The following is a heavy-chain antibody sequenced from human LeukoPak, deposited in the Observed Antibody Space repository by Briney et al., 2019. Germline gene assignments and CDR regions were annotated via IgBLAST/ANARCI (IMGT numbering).Heavy chain of an antibody. CDR2: ISSSGSTI. J-gene: IGHJ6*04. Sequence: PGGSLRLSCAASGFTFSSYEMKWVRQAPGKGLEWVSYISSSGSTIYYADSVKGRLTISRDNAKNSLYLQMNSLRAEDTAVYYCAELGITMIGGVWGKGTTVTISS. CDR1: GFTFSSYE. V-gene: IGHV3-48*03. CDR3: AELGITMIGGV. D-gene: IGHD3-10*02.